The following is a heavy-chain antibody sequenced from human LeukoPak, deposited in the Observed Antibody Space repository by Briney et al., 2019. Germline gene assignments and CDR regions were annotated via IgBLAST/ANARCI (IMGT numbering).Heavy chain of an antibody. D-gene: IGHD3-22*01. CDR3: SGNYYDSSGYSYYYYYMDV. Sequence: GGSLRLSCAASGFTFSSYSMNWVRQTPGKGLEWVSSISSSSSYIYYADSVKGRFTISRDNAKNSLYLQMNSLRAEDTAVYYCSGNYYDSSGYSYYYYYMDVWGKGTTVTVSS. J-gene: IGHJ6*03. V-gene: IGHV3-21*01. CDR1: GFTFSSYS. CDR2: ISSSSSYI.